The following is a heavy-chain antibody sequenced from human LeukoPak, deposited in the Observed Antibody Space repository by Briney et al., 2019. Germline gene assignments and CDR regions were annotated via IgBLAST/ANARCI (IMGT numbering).Heavy chain of an antibody. J-gene: IGHJ4*02. CDR3: TRGGEYSASPGVD. D-gene: IGHD6-6*01. CDR1: GGTFSSYA. CDR2: IIPILGIA. V-gene: IGHV1-69*04. Sequence: SVKVSCKASGGTFSSYAISWVRQAPGQGLEWMGRIIPILGIANYAQKFQGRVTITADKSTSTAYMELSSLRSEDTAVYYCTRGGEYSASPGVDWGQGTLVTVSS.